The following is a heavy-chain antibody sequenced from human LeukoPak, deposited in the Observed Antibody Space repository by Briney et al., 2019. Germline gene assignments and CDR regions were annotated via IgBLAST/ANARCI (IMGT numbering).Heavy chain of an antibody. CDR1: SGSISNYY. J-gene: IGHJ6*03. CDR3: ARDGSGSDFYYYYYYMDV. V-gene: IGHV4-59*12. D-gene: IGHD3-10*01. CDR2: IYYSGST. Sequence: KASETLSLTCTVSSGSISNYYWSWIRQPPGKGLEWIGYIYYSGSTNYNPSLKSRVTISVDTSKNQFSLKLSSVTAADTAVYYCARDGSGSDFYYYYYYMDVWGKGTTVTVSS.